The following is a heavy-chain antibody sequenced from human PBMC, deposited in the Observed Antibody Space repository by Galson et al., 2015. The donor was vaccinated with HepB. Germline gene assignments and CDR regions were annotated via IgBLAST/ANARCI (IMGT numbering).Heavy chain of an antibody. CDR3: ARVGYDFWSGYSRFDP. CDR2: ISAYNGNT. J-gene: IGHJ5*02. V-gene: IGHV1-18*01. D-gene: IGHD3-3*01. CDR1: GYTFTSYG. Sequence: SVKVSCKASGYTFTSYGISWVRQAPGQGLEWMGWISAYNGNTNYAQKLQGRVTMTTDTSTSTAYMELRSLRSDDTAVYYCARVGYDFWSGYSRFDPWGQGTLVTVSS.